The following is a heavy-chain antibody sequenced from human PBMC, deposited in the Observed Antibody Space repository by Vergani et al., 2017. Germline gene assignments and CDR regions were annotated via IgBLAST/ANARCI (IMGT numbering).Heavy chain of an antibody. CDR3: AREGVGYCSGGSCNWFDP. V-gene: IGHV1-69*12. CDR1: GGTFSSYA. D-gene: IGHD2-15*01. J-gene: IGHJ5*02. CDR2: IIPIFGTA. Sequence: QVQLVQSGAEAKKPGSSVKVSCKASGGTFSSYAISWVRQAPGQGLEWMGGIIPIFGTANYAQKFQGRVTITADESTSTAYMELSSLRSEDTAVYYCAREGVGYCSGGSCNWFDPWGQGTLVTVSS.